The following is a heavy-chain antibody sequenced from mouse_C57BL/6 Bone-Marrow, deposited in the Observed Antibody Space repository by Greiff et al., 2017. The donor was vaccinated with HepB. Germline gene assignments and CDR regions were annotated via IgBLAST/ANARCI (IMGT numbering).Heavy chain of an antibody. CDR3: ARDSSGYVVYAMDY. J-gene: IGHJ4*01. D-gene: IGHD3-2*02. CDR1: GYTFTSYW. CDR2: IDPNSGGT. Sequence: VQLQQPGAELVKPGASVKLSCKASGYTFTSYWMHWVKQRPGRGLEWLGRIDPNSGGTKYNEKFKSKATLTVDKPSSTAYMQLSSLTSEDSAVYYCARDSSGYVVYAMDYWGQGTSVTVSS. V-gene: IGHV1-72*01.